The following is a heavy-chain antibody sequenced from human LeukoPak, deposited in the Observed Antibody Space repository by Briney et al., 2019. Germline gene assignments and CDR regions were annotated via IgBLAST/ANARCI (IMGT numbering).Heavy chain of an antibody. D-gene: IGHD2-2*01. J-gene: IGHJ4*02. Sequence: GGSLRLSCTASGSTFNTYGMHWVRQPPGKGLEWVAFITHDRGDEYYADSVKGRFTISRDSSKTTLYLQMNSLRAEDTAVYYCYTDIVTVPAPDYWGQGALVTVSS. CDR2: ITHDRGDE. V-gene: IGHV3-30*02. CDR3: YTDIVTVPAPDY. CDR1: GSTFNTYG.